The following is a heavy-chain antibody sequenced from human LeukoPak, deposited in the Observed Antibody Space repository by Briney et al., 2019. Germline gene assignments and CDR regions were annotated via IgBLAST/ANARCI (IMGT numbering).Heavy chain of an antibody. J-gene: IGHJ4*02. CDR2: ISYDGSNK. D-gene: IGHD4-17*01. CDR1: GFTFSSYG. V-gene: IGHV3-30*18. CDR3: AKGTHGDSLDY. Sequence: GGSLRLSCAASGFTFSSYGMHWVRQAPGKGLEWVAVISYDGSNKYYADSVKGRFTISRDNSKNTLYLQMNSLRAEDTAVYYCAKGTHGDSLDYWGQGTLVTVSS.